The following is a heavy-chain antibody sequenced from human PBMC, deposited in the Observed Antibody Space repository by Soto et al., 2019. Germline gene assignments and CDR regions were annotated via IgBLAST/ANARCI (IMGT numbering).Heavy chain of an antibody. CDR2: ISAYNGNT. CDR1: GYTFTSYG. CDR3: ARAEGMTTDYYYYGMDV. Sequence: GASVKVSCKASGYTFTSYGISWVRQAPGQGLEWMGWISAYNGNTNYAQKLQGIVTMTTDTSTSTAYMELRSLRSDDTAVYYCARAEGMTTDYYYYGMDVWGQGTTVTVSS. D-gene: IGHD4-4*01. V-gene: IGHV1-18*01. J-gene: IGHJ6*02.